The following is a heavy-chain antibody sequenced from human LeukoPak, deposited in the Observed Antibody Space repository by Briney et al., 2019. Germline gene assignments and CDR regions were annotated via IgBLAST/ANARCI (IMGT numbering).Heavy chain of an antibody. CDR2: ISGSSTYI. Sequence: GGSLRLSCAASGFSFSSYSMNWVRQAPGKGLEWVSSISGSSTYIYYADSVKGRFTISRDNAKNSLYLQMNSLRAEDTAVYYCAKDLSDTHSSSWGVDYWGQGTLVTVSS. V-gene: IGHV3-21*01. J-gene: IGHJ4*02. CDR1: GFSFSSYS. CDR3: AKDLSDTHSSSWGVDY. D-gene: IGHD6-13*01.